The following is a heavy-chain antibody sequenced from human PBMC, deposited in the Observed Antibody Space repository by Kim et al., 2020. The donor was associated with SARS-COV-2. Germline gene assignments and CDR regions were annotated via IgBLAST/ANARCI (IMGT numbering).Heavy chain of an antibody. J-gene: IGHJ3*02. Sequence: STSYADAVKGRFTISRDNAKNTLYLQMNSLRAEDTAVYYCAVVEGAFDIWGQGTMVTVSS. CDR3: AVVEGAFDI. CDR2: ST. D-gene: IGHD2-15*01. V-gene: IGHV3-74*01.